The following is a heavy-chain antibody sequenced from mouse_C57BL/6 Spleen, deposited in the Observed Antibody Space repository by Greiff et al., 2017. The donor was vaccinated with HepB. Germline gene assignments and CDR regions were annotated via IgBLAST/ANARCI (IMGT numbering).Heavy chain of an antibody. CDR2: ISSGGDYI. CDR1: GFTFSSYA. CDR3: TRALITTVVALYAMDY. D-gene: IGHD1-1*01. Sequence: EVKLQESGEGLVKPGGSLKLSCAASGFTFSSYAMSWVRQTPEKRLEWVAYISSGGDYIYYADTVKGRFTISRDNARNTLYLQMSSLKSEDTAMYYCTRALITTVVALYAMDYWGQGTSVTVSS. J-gene: IGHJ4*01. V-gene: IGHV5-9-1*02.